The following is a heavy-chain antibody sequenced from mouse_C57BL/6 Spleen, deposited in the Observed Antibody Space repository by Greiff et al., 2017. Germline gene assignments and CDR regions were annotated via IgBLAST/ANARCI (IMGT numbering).Heavy chain of an antibody. CDR3: ARRLGQGYFDV. V-gene: IGHV1-64*01. D-gene: IGHD3-3*01. Sequence: QVQLKQPGAELVKPGASVKLSCKASGYTFTSYWMHWVKQRPGQGLEWIGMIHPNSGSTNYNEKFKSKATLTVDKSSSTAYMQLSSLTSEDSAVYYCARRLGQGYFDVWGTGTTVTVSS. CDR2: IHPNSGST. J-gene: IGHJ1*03. CDR1: GYTFTSYW.